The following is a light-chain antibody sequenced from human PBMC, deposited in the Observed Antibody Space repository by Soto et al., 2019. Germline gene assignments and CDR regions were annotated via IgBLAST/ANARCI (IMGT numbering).Light chain of an antibody. CDR1: QRSSSY. CDR3: QQYSSFSRT. J-gene: IGKJ1*01. CDR2: DAS. Sequence: IQLTQCPSALSASVGDRVTITCSASQRSSSYLNWYQQKPGKAPELLIYDASTLESGVPSRFSGSGSGTEFSLTISSLQPDDVATFYCQQYSSFSRTFGQGTKVDIK. V-gene: IGKV1-5*01.